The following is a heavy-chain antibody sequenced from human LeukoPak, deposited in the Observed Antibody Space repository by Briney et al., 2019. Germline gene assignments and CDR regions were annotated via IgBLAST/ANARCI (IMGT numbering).Heavy chain of an antibody. J-gene: IGHJ5*02. V-gene: IGHV3-23*01. CDR1: GFTLSSYA. CDR3: AKDSLELWFGEFQSNWFDP. CDR2: ISGSGGST. Sequence: GGSLRLSCAASGFTLSSYAMNWVRQAPGKGLEWVSAISGSGGSTYYADSVKGRFTISRDNSKNMLYLQMNSLRAEDTAVYYCAKDSLELWFGEFQSNWFDPWGQGTLVTVSS. D-gene: IGHD3-10*01.